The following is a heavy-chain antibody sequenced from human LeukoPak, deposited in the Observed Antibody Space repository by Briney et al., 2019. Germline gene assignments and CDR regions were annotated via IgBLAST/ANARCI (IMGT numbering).Heavy chain of an antibody. CDR3: ARGFQMVRGVIIDAFDI. J-gene: IGHJ3*02. CDR1: GFTFSSYS. CDR2: ISSSSTI. V-gene: IGHV3-48*04. Sequence: GGSLRLSCAASGFTFSSYSMNWVRQAPGKGLEWVSYISSSSTIYYADSVKGRFTISRDNAKNSLYLQMNSLRAEDAAVYYCARGFQMVRGVIIDAFDIWGQGTMVTVSS. D-gene: IGHD3-10*01.